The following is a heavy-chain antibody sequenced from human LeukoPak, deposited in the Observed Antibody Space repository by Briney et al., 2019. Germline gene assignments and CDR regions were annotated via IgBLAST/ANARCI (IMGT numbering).Heavy chain of an antibody. CDR1: GGTFSTYA. D-gene: IGHD5-12*01. V-gene: IGHV1-69*05. CDR2: IIPIFGTA. J-gene: IGHJ4*02. Sequence: SVKVSCKASGGTFSTYAITWVRQAPGQGLEWMGGIIPIFGTANYAQKFQGRVTITTDESTSTAYMELSSLGSEDTAVYYCARDRGYGNPYLDYWGQGTLVTVSS. CDR3: ARDRGYGNPYLDY.